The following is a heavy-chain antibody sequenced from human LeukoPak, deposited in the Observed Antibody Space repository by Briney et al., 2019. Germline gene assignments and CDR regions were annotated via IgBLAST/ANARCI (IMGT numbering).Heavy chain of an antibody. CDR1: GGSISSGDYY. CDR2: IYYSGST. V-gene: IGHV4-30-4*08. Sequence: SETLSLTCTVSGGSISSGDYYWSWIRQPPGKGLEWIGYIYYSGSTYYNPSLKSRVTISVDTSKNQFSLKLSSVTAADTAVYYCAALIRKSSWFDPWGQGTLVTVSS. J-gene: IGHJ5*02. CDR3: AALIRKSSWFDP. D-gene: IGHD2-2*01.